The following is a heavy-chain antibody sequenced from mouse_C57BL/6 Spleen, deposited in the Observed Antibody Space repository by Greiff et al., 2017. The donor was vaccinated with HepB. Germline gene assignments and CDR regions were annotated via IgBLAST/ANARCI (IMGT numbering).Heavy chain of an antibody. Sequence: VQLKESGPGLVQPSQSLSITCTVSGFSLTSYGVHWVRQSPGKGLEWLGVIWSGGSTDYNAAFISRLSISKDNSKSQVFFKMNSLQADDTAIYYCARDSNPYYYAMDYWGQGTSVTVSS. J-gene: IGHJ4*01. V-gene: IGHV2-2*01. D-gene: IGHD2-5*01. CDR2: IWSGGST. CDR1: GFSLTSYG. CDR3: ARDSNPYYYAMDY.